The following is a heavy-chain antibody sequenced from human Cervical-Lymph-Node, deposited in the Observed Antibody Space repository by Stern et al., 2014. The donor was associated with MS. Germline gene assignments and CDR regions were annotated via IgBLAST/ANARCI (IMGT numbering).Heavy chain of an antibody. CDR3: ARFHSNSGLDF. D-gene: IGHD6-6*01. Sequence: EVQLVESGAEVKKPGESLKISCQGSAYTFTNFWIAWVRQVPGKGLEWRGFMHPRASDIAYSPSFQGHVPISVDKSISTAYLQWSSLKPSDTAMYYCARFHSNSGLDFWGQGTLGTVSS. CDR2: MHPRASDI. V-gene: IGHV5-51*03. CDR1: AYTFTNFW. J-gene: IGHJ4*02.